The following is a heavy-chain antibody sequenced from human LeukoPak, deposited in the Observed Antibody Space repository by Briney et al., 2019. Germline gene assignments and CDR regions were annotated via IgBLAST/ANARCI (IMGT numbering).Heavy chain of an antibody. V-gene: IGHV3-21*01. Sequence: GGSLRLSCAASGFAFSNYNMNWVRQAPGKGLEWVSSISIGSSFVYYTDSMRGRFTISRDDAKNSLYLQMDSLSVEDTAVYYCARDNYSREPVEYNGMDVWGQGTTVTVSS. CDR2: ISIGSSFV. CDR3: ARDNYSREPVEYNGMDV. J-gene: IGHJ6*02. D-gene: IGHD6-13*01. CDR1: GFAFSNYN.